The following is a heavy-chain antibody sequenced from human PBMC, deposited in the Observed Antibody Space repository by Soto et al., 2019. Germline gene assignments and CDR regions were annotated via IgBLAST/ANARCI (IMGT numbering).Heavy chain of an antibody. CDR2: LSARGGST. CDR3: AKVSLAMADPYYFDS. CDR1: GFTFSLFA. Sequence: EVHLLESGGTLLQPGGSLRLSCAASGFTFSLFAMGWVRQAPGKGLEWVSALSARGGSTFYTDSVRGRCTISRDNSKNTLYLQMNSLRAEDTAVYYCAKVSLAMADPYYFDSWGQGTLVTVSS. V-gene: IGHV3-23*01. D-gene: IGHD6-19*01. J-gene: IGHJ4*02.